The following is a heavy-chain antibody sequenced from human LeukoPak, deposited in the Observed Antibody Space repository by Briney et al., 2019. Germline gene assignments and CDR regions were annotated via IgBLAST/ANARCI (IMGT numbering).Heavy chain of an antibody. CDR3: ARALNYYGSGSYYSYYGMDV. CDR1: GYTFTSYG. V-gene: IGHV1-69*13. J-gene: IGHJ6*02. Sequence: SVKVSCKASGYTFTSYGISWVRQAPGQGLEWMGGIIPIFGTANYAQKFQGRVTITADESTSTAYMELSSLRSEDTAVYYCARALNYYGSGSYYSYYGMDVWGQGTTVTVSS. D-gene: IGHD3-10*01. CDR2: IIPIFGTA.